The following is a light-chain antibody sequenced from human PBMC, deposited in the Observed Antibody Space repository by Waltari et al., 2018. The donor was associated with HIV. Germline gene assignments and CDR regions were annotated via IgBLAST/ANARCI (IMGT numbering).Light chain of an antibody. CDR2: DVN. Sequence: QSALTPPRPVSGSPGQSVTIPCTGTSSDVGGFNYVSWYKYPPNKGPKRLIYDVNKRPSGCPDRFAGSKSGNTASLTISGLQAEDEADYYCCSYADTYFVVFGGRTKLTVL. V-gene: IGLV2-11*01. J-gene: IGLJ2*01. CDR3: CSYADTYFVV. CDR1: SSDVGGFNY.